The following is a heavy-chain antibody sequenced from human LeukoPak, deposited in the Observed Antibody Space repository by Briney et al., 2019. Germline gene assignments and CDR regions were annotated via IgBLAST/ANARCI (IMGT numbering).Heavy chain of an antibody. Sequence: GVSLRLSCAASGFTFSSYAMGWVRQAPGKGLEWVSAISGSGGNTYYAHSVKGRFTISRDNSKNTLYLKMNSLRAEDTAVYYCAKVTSRAFDIWGQGTMVTVSS. J-gene: IGHJ3*02. D-gene: IGHD3-3*01. V-gene: IGHV3-23*01. CDR1: GFTFSSYA. CDR3: AKVTSRAFDI. CDR2: ISGSGGNT.